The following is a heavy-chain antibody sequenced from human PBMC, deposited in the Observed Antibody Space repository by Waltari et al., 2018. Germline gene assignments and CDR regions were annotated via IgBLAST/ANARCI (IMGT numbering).Heavy chain of an antibody. V-gene: IGHV4-39*07. CDR2: IYYSGST. Sequence: QLQLQESGPGLVKPAETLSLTCTVSAGSISSSSYYWGWISSPPGKGLEWIGSIYYSGSTYYNPSLKSRVTISVDTSKNQFSLKLSSVTAADTAVYYCARDLVTMVQGVINWFDPWGQGTLVTVSS. D-gene: IGHD3-10*01. CDR3: ARDLVTMVQGVINWFDP. CDR1: AGSISSSSYY. J-gene: IGHJ5*02.